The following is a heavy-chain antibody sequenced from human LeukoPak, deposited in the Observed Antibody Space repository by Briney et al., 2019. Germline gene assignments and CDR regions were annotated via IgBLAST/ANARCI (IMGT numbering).Heavy chain of an antibody. CDR2: IYYSGST. V-gene: IGHV4-39*02. CDR3: AREKWELLDC. J-gene: IGHJ4*02. D-gene: IGHD1-26*01. CDR1: GGSISSSSYY. Sequence: SETLSLTCTVSGGSISSSSYYWGWVRQPPGKGLEWIGSIYYSGSTYYNLSLKSRVTISVDTSKNQFSLKLSSVTAADTAVYYCAREKWELLDCWGQGTLVTVSS.